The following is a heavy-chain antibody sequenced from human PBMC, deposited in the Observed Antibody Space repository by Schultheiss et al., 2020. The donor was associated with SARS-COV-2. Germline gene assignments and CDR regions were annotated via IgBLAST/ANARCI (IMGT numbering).Heavy chain of an antibody. CDR3: TTFEWIQLWLGDY. CDR2: IKSKTDGGTT. CDR1: GFTFSNAW. V-gene: IGHV3-15*07. D-gene: IGHD5-18*01. J-gene: IGHJ4*02. Sequence: GESLKISCAASGFTFSNAWMNWVRQAPGKGLEWVGRIKSKTDGGTTDYAAPVKGRFTTSRDDSKNTLYLQMNSLKTEDTAVYYCTTFEWIQLWLGDYWGQGTLVTVSS.